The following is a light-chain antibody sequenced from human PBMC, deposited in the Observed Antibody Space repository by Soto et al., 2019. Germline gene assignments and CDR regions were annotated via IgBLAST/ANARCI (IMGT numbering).Light chain of an antibody. CDR3: SSYTTSSTHV. CDR2: EVN. J-gene: IGLJ1*01. CDR1: SSDVGSYNY. Sequence: QSVLTQPASVSGSPGQSIAISCTGTSSDVGSYNYVSWYQQHPGKAPKLMIFEVNNRPSGVSNRFSGSKPGNTASLTISGLQAEDEADYYCSSYTTSSTHVFGTGTKLTVL. V-gene: IGLV2-14*01.